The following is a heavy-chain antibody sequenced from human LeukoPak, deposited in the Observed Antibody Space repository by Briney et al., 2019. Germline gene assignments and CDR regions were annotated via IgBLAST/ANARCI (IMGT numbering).Heavy chain of an antibody. CDR2: IYSGGST. Sequence: GGSLRLSCAASGFTVSSNYMSWVRQAPGKGLEWVSVIYSGGSTYYADSVKGRFTISRDNSKNTLYLQMNSLRAEDTAVYYCARLPTYYYGLGSYYFDYWGQGTLVTVSS. CDR1: GFTVSSNY. CDR3: ARLPTYYYGLGSYYFDY. J-gene: IGHJ4*02. D-gene: IGHD3-10*01. V-gene: IGHV3-53*01.